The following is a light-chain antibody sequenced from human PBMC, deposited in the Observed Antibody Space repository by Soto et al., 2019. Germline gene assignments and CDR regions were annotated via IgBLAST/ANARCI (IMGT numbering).Light chain of an antibody. J-gene: IGKJ1*01. V-gene: IGKV3-15*01. CDR2: GAS. CDR3: QQYNKWPPRA. Sequence: EIVMTQSPVTLSVSPGERATLSCRASQSVSYNLAWYQQKPGQAPRLPIYGASTRATGIPARFSGSGSGTEFTLTISSLQSEDFAVYYCQQYNKWPPRAFGQGTKVDI. CDR1: QSVSYN.